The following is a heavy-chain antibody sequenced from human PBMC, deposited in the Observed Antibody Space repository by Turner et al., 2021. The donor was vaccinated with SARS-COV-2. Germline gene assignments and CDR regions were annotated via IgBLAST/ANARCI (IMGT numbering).Heavy chain of an antibody. V-gene: IGHV4-39*01. CDR3: ARLMDTAMDYYGIDV. CDR2: IYYSGST. D-gene: IGHD5-18*01. Sequence: QMQLQASGPGLVKPSETLSLTCTVFGGSISSSTYYWVWIRQPPGMGLEWIVSIYYSGSTYDYPSLVSRVTISVDTSKNQFALMLSTGTAADTTVDYCARLMDTAMDYYGIDVWGQGTTVTVSS. CDR1: GGSISSSTYY. J-gene: IGHJ6*02.